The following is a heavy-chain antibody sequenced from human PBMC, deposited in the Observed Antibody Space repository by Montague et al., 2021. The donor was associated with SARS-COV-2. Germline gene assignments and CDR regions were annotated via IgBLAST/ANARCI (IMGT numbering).Heavy chain of an antibody. Sequence: SLRLSCAASGFTFSSYAMHWVRQAPGKGLEWVADITKDGSTTYYADSVKGRFTISRDNSKNTLYLQMNSLRAEDTAVYYCARDTNYGSGQRGFDPWGQGTLVTVSS. CDR1: GFTFSSYA. J-gene: IGHJ5*02. V-gene: IGHV3-30-3*01. D-gene: IGHD3-10*01. CDR2: ITKDGSTT. CDR3: ARDTNYGSGQRGFDP.